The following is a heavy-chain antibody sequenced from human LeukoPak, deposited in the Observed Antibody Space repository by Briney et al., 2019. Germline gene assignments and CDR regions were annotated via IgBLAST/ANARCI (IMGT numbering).Heavy chain of an antibody. D-gene: IGHD3-22*01. CDR1: GYTFTSYG. V-gene: IGHV1-18*01. CDR2: ISAYNGNT. J-gene: IGHJ4*02. CDR3: ARGYHYYDSSGPSDY. Sequence: ASVKVSCKASGYTFTSYGISWVRQAPGQGLEWMGWISAYNGNTNYAQKLQGRVTMTTDTSTSTAYMELRSLRSDDTAVCYCARGYHYYDSSGPSDYWGQGTLVTVSS.